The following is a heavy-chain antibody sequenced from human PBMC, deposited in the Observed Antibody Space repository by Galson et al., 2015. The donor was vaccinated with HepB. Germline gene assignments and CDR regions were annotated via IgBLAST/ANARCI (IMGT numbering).Heavy chain of an antibody. J-gene: IGHJ4*02. V-gene: IGHV3-23*01. CDR2: IGGRGSSI. Sequence: SLRLSCAASGFTFNNYVMNWVRQAPGKGLEWVSGIGGRGSSIYYTDSVKGRFTISRDNSQNTLFLQMNSLRADDTAIYFCAKVFPEKTDGWYRQALYYFDSWGQGTRVTVSS. CDR1: GFTFNNYV. D-gene: IGHD6-19*01. CDR3: AKVFPEKTDGWYRQALYYFDS.